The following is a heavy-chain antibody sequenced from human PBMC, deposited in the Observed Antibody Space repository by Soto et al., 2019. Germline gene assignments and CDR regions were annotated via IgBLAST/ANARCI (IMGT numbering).Heavy chain of an antibody. D-gene: IGHD2-21*02. CDR1: GFTFGNYS. CDR3: AREETAWPLAYGLDV. Sequence: EVQIVESGGGLVKPGGSLRLSCAASGFTFGNYSMHWVRQAPGKGLEWVSSIGSRGDTYYADSVKGRLTISREYAKNSLSLQMNSLRAEDTAVYYCAREETAWPLAYGLDVWGQGSTVTVSS. CDR2: IGSRGDT. V-gene: IGHV3-21*02. J-gene: IGHJ6*02.